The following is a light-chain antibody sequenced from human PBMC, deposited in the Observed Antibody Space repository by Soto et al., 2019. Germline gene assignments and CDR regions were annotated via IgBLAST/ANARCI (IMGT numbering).Light chain of an antibody. CDR1: QSVSSY. CDR2: GAS. J-gene: IGKJ5*01. CDR3: QQRRNWPTMIT. V-gene: IGKV3-11*01. Sequence: EIVWTQSPATLSLSPGERATLSCRASQSVSSYLAWYQQKPGQAPRLLIYGASSRATGIPDRFSGSGSGTDFTLTISSLEPEDFAVYYCQQRRNWPTMITFGQGTRLEIK.